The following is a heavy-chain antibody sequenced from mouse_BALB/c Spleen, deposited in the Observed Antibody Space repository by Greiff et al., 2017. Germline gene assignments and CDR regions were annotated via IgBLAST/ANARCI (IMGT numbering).Heavy chain of an antibody. J-gene: IGHJ3*01. CDR2: INPYNGAT. CDR3: GRGYGAWFAY. V-gene: IGHV1-31*01. CDR1: GYSFTGYY. Sequence: EVQLQESGPELVKPGASVKISCKASGYSFTGYYMHWVKQSHVKSLEWIGRINPYNGATSYNQNFKDKASLTVDKSSSTAYMELHSLTSEDSAVYYCGRGYGAWFAYWGQGTLVTVSA. D-gene: IGHD1-2*01.